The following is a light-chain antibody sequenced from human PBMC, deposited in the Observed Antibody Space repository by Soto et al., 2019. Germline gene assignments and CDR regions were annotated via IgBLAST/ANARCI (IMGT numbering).Light chain of an antibody. CDR1: SSSIGAGYD. CDR2: GNS. CDR3: QSYDSSLSGSV. V-gene: IGLV1-40*01. Sequence: QPVLTQPPSVSGAPGQRVTISCTGSSSSIGAGYDVHWYQQLPGTAPKLLIYGNSNRPSGVPDRFSGSKSGTSASLAITGLQAEDEADYYCQSYDSSLSGSVFGGGTKLTV. J-gene: IGLJ2*01.